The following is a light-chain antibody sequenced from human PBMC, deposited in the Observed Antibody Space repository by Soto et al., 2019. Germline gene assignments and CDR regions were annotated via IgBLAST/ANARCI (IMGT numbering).Light chain of an antibody. J-gene: IGLJ1*01. V-gene: IGLV2-14*03. CDR2: DVS. CDR3: RSSTTRTTRV. CDR1: SSDVGAYNS. Sequence: QSALTQPASVSGSPGQSITLSCTGTSSDVGAYNSVSWYQQHPGKAPKLIIYDVSTRPSGVSNRFSGSKSGNTASLTISGLQAEDEADYYCRSSTTRTTRVFGTGTKLTVL.